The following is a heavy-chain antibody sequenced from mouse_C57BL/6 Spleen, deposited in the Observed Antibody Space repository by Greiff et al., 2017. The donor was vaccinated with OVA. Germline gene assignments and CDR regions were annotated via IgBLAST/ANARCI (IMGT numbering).Heavy chain of an antibody. J-gene: IGHJ2*01. V-gene: IGHV3-6*01. CDR1: GYSITSGYY. D-gene: IGHD2-2*01. CDR2: ISYDGSN. Sequence: EVQLQQSGPGLVKPSPSLSLTCSVTGYSITSGYYWNWIRQFPGNKLEWMGYISYDGSNNYNPSLKNRISITRDTSKNQFFLKLNSVTTEDTATYYCAREEVTDYFDYWGQGTTLTVSS. CDR3: AREEVTDYFDY.